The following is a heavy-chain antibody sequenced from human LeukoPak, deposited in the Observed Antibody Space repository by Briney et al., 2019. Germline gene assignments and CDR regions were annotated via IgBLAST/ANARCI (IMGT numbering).Heavy chain of an antibody. CDR3: ASNEGQQLSRSWFDP. CDR1: GGSFSGYY. D-gene: IGHD6-13*01. V-gene: IGHV4-34*01. Sequence: KASETLSLTCAVYGGSFSGYYWSWIRQPPGKGLEWIGEINHSGSTNYNPSLKSRVTISVDTSKHQFSLKLSSVTAADTAVYYCASNEGQQLSRSWFDPWGEGTLVTVSS. J-gene: IGHJ5*02. CDR2: INHSGST.